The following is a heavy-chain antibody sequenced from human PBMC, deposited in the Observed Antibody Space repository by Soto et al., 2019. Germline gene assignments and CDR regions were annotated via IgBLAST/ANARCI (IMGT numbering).Heavy chain of an antibody. CDR3: SRDSGKGAYFDY. CDR2: IRNKANSDTI. V-gene: IGHV3-72*01. Sequence: EVQLVESGGGLVQPGGSQRLSCAAAGFTFSDHYMDWVRQAPGKGLEWFGRIRNKANSDTIDYAASVKVRFTISSDDSKDSLYLQMNSLKTEDPAIYYCSRDSGKGAYFDYWGHGTLATVSS. D-gene: IGHD1-26*01. CDR1: GFTFSDHY. J-gene: IGHJ4*01.